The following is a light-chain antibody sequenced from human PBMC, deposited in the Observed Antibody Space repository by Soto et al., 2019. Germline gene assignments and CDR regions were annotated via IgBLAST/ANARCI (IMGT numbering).Light chain of an antibody. V-gene: IGLV2-14*03. CDR1: SRDVGGYNY. J-gene: IGLJ1*01. CDR3: SSYTTSNTRQIV. CDR2: DVS. Sequence: QSVLTQPASVSGSPGQSLTISCTGTSRDVGGYNYVSWYQHHPGKAPKLIIYDVSNRPSGVSIRFSGSKSDNTASLTISGLQPEDEADYHCSSYTTSNTRQIVFGTGTKVTVL.